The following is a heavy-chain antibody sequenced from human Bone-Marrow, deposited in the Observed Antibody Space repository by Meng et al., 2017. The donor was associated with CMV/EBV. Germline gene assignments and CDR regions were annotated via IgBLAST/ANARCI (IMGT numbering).Heavy chain of an antibody. D-gene: IGHD2-21*01. CDR2: FSWDGGTA. CDR3: AKDVGRFLPDRSGSIAFEY. J-gene: IGHJ4*02. Sequence: FHGNTMHWVRQVTGKGLEWVSLFSWDGGTAYYADSVKGRFTISRDNNKNSLYLYMNSLTTEDTAFYYCAKDVGRFLPDRSGSIAFEYWGQGTLVTVSS. V-gene: IGHV3-43*01. CDR1: FHGNT.